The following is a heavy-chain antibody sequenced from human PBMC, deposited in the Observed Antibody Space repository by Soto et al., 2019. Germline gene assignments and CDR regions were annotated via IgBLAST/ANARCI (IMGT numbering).Heavy chain of an antibody. CDR2: ISYDGSNK. CDR3: ARNEYSSSWTKYYYYYYGMDV. D-gene: IGHD6-13*01. CDR1: GFTFSSYA. J-gene: IGHJ6*02. V-gene: IGHV3-30-3*01. Sequence: QVQLVESGGGVVQPGRSLRLSCAASGFTFSSYAMHWVRQAPGKGLEWVAVISYDGSNKYYADSVKGRFTISRDNSKNTLYLQINSLRAEETAVYYCARNEYSSSWTKYYYYYYGMDVWGQGTTVTVSS.